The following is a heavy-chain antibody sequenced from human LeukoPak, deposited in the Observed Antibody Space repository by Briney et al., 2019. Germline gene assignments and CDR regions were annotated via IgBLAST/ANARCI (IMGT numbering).Heavy chain of an antibody. V-gene: IGHV3-30*18. Sequence: PGGSLRLSCAASGFTFSSYGMHWVRQAPGKGLEWVAVISYDGSNKYYADSVKGRFTISRDNSKNTLYLQMNSLRAEDTAVYYCAKEEEPADITLGGLGDAFDIWGQGTMVTVSS. CDR1: GFTFSSYG. D-gene: IGHD3-9*01. J-gene: IGHJ3*02. CDR2: ISYDGSNK. CDR3: AKEEEPADITLGGLGDAFDI.